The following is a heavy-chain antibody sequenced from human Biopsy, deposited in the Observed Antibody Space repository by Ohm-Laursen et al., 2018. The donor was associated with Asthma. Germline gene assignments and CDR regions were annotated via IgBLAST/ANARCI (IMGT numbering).Heavy chain of an antibody. V-gene: IGHV3-30*03. D-gene: IGHD4-23*01. J-gene: IGHJ3*02. Sequence: SLRLSCAASGFVFSQCGMDWVRQGPGKGLEWVALVSSDGHNKYYKDSVKGRFTISRDNSKLRLYLEINSLRVEDSAVYYCAREAGQDSGGTGAFDRWGQGIMVAVSS. CDR2: VSSDGHNK. CDR3: AREAGQDSGGTGAFDR. CDR1: GFVFSQCG.